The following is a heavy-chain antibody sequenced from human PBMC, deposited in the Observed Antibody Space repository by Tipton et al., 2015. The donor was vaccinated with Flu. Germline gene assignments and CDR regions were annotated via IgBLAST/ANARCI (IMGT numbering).Heavy chain of an antibody. D-gene: IGHD3-10*02. V-gene: IGHV4-39*01. J-gene: IGHJ4*02. CDR1: SGSLSSTSYF. CDR2: IYPSGST. Sequence: TLSLTCTVSSGSLSSTSYFCAWIRQPPGKGLELIGSIYPSGSTYYNPSLKSRVTISVDTSKNQFSLKLRSVTAADTAVYYCARLSYYDVDLKNFYFDHWGQGALVTVSS. CDR3: ARLSYYDVDLKNFYFDH.